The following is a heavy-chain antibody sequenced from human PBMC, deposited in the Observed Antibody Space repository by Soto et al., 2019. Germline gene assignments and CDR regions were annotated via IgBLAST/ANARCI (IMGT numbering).Heavy chain of an antibody. CDR1: GGSFSGYY. CDR3: ARERTFVDIVVVPADIPHFDY. J-gene: IGHJ4*02. D-gene: IGHD2-2*03. V-gene: IGHV4-34*01. Sequence: SETLSLTCAVYGGSFSGYYWSWIRQPPGKGLEWIGEINHSGSTNYNPSLKSRVTISVDTSKNQFSLKLSSVTAADTAVYYCARERTFVDIVVVPADIPHFDYWGQGTLVTVSS. CDR2: INHSGST.